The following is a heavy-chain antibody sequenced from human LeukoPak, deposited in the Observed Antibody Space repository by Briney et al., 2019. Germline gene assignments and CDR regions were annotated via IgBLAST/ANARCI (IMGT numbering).Heavy chain of an antibody. J-gene: IGHJ5*02. Sequence: GGSLRLSCAASGFTFSSYWMHWVRQAPGKGLVWVSRINSEGSSTSYADSVKGRFTISRDNAKNTLYLQMNSLRAEDTAVYYCARAGSSSWYSNRFDPWGQGTLVTVSS. V-gene: IGHV3-74*01. CDR3: ARAGSSSWYSNRFDP. CDR2: INSEGSST. CDR1: GFTFSSYW. D-gene: IGHD6-13*01.